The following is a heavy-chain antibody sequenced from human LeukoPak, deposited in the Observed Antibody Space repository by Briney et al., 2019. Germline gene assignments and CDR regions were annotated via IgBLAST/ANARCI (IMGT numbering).Heavy chain of an antibody. Sequence: ASVKVSCKTSGYTFTSYGISWVRQAPGQGLEWMGWISPYNDYTNYAQNVRGRVTMTTERSTSTVYMELRSLRSDDTAMYYCARHQEALHHYDSGSFINAFDMWGQGTMVTVSS. D-gene: IGHD3-10*01. J-gene: IGHJ3*02. CDR2: ISPYNDYT. V-gene: IGHV1-18*01. CDR3: ARHQEALHHYDSGSFINAFDM. CDR1: GYTFTSYG.